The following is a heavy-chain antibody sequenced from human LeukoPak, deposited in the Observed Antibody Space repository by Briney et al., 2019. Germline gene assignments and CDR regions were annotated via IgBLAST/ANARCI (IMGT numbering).Heavy chain of an antibody. CDR1: GFTFTNAW. Sequence: PGGSLRLSCAASGFTFTNAWMSWVRQAPGKRLEWVGLIKSRSDGGTTDYAAPVKGRFTISRDDSKNTLYLHMNSPKTEDTAVYYCATHYYDSSGYGRHFDYWGQGTLVTVSS. D-gene: IGHD3-22*01. CDR2: IKSRSDGGTT. J-gene: IGHJ4*02. CDR3: ATHYYDSSGYGRHFDY. V-gene: IGHV3-15*01.